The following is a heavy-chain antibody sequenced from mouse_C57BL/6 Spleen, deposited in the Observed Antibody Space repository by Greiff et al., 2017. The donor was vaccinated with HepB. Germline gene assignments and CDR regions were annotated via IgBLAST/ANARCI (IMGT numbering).Heavy chain of an antibody. J-gene: IGHJ1*03. CDR3: ARNESYYDYDWYFDV. CDR2: IWSGGST. CDR1: GFSLTSYG. Sequence: VKLMESGPGLVQPSQSLSITCTVSGFSLTSYGVHWVRQSPGKGLEWLGVIWSGGSTDYNAAFISRLSISKDNSKSQVFFKMNSLQADDTAIYYCARNESYYDYDWYFDVWGTGTTVTVSS. V-gene: IGHV2-2*01. D-gene: IGHD2-4*01.